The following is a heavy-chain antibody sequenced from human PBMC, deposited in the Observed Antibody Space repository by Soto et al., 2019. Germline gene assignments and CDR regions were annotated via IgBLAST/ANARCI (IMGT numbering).Heavy chain of an antibody. Sequence: QVQLQESGPGLVKPSETLSLTCTVSGGSISSYYWSWIRQPPGKGLEWIGYIYYGGSTNYNPSLKSRVTISVDTSKNQFSLKLSSVTAADTAVYYCASTAHSSGWYSGGFDYWGQGTLVTVSS. V-gene: IGHV4-59*01. J-gene: IGHJ4*02. CDR1: GGSISSYY. CDR3: ASTAHSSGWYSGGFDY. CDR2: IYYGGST. D-gene: IGHD6-19*01.